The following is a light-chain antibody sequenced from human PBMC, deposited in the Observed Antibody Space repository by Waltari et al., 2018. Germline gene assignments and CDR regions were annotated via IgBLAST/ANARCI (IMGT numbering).Light chain of an antibody. CDR1: SSDVF. J-gene: IGLJ1*01. V-gene: IGLV2-11*01. Sequence: SALTQPRSVSGSPGQSVTISCTGISSDVFVSWYQEHPGKAPKVVIYDVSKRPSGVPVRFSGSKSGSTASLPFSVLQDEDESDYYCCSYVSGYIYDFETGTKVTVL. CDR2: DVS. CDR3: CSYVSGYIYD.